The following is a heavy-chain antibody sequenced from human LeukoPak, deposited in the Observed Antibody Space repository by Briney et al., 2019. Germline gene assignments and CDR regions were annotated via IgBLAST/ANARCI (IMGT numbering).Heavy chain of an antibody. CDR3: AKDGPRFGELLFNWFDP. CDR1: GFTFSSYA. Sequence: GGSLRPSCAASGFTFSSYAMHWVRQAPGKGLEWVAVISYDGSNKYYADSVKGRFTISRDNSKNTLYLQMNSLRAEDTAVYYCAKDGPRFGELLFNWFDPWGQGTLVTVSS. V-gene: IGHV3-30*04. D-gene: IGHD3-10*01. J-gene: IGHJ5*02. CDR2: ISYDGSNK.